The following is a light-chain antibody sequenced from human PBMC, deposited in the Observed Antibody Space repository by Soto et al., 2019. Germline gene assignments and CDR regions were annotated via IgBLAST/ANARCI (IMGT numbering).Light chain of an antibody. Sequence: EIVLTQSAGTLSLSPGQRATLSCRASQSVGSRYLAWYQQKPGQAPRLLIYGASNRATGIPDRFSGSGSGTDFTLTIASLEPEDFAVYYCHQYGSSPTTLGQGTKVDI. CDR2: GAS. CDR3: HQYGSSPTT. J-gene: IGKJ1*01. V-gene: IGKV3-20*01. CDR1: QSVGSRY.